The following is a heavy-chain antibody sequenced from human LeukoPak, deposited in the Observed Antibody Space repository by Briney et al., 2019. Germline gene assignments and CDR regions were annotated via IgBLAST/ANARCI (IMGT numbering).Heavy chain of an antibody. CDR3: ARDSGKTYYYDSSGYYSLLRAFDI. D-gene: IGHD3-22*01. CDR1: GGTFNSFA. Sequence: GASVKVSCKASGGTFNSFAINWVRQAPGQGLEWMGGIIPIYGTATYAQKFQGRVTITADESTSTAYMELSSLRSEDTAVYYCARDSGKTYYYDSSGYYSLLRAFDIWGQGTMVTVSS. V-gene: IGHV1-69*13. J-gene: IGHJ3*02. CDR2: IIPIYGTA.